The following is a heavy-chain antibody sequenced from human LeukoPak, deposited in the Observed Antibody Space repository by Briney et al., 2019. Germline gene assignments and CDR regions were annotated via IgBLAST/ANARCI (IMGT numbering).Heavy chain of an antibody. J-gene: IGHJ4*02. Sequence: GGSLRLSCAVSGFPFSFHEMNWVRQAPGKGLEWVSNIGASGTTKYYADSVKGRFSISRDNAKTSLYLQMNSLRVDDTAVYYCALLAVASDFDYWGQGALVTVSS. D-gene: IGHD6-19*01. CDR1: GFPFSFHE. CDR3: ALLAVASDFDY. CDR2: IGASGTTK. V-gene: IGHV3-48*03.